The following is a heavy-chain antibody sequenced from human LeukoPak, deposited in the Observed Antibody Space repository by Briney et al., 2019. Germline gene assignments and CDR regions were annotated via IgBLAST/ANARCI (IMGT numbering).Heavy chain of an antibody. V-gene: IGHV4-34*10. CDR2: VHRSGTT. CDR3: ASPSGYYSYDSFDI. Sequence: TSETLSLTCAVSGGSLSDLCWSWFRQFPGKGLEWIGAVHRSGTTNYNPSLKSRLTMSVDTSKNQFFLNLTSVTAAATTVYYGASPSGYYSYDSFDIWGQGTVVTVSS. CDR1: GGSLSDLC. J-gene: IGHJ3*02. D-gene: IGHD3-22*01.